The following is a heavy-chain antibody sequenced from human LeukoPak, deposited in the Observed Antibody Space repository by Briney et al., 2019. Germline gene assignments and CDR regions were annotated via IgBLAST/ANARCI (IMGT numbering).Heavy chain of an antibody. CDR1: GCSISSYY. CDR3: AREQDNASGAYYVGYSFDY. J-gene: IGHJ4*02. V-gene: IGHV4-4*07. CDR2: IYTSGST. Sequence: SETLSLTCTVSGCSISSYYWSSIRQPAGKGLEWIGRIYTSGSTNYNPSLKSRVTMSVDTCKNQCSLKLSSATAADTDMYYCAREQDNASGAYYVGYSFDYWGQGTRVTVSS. D-gene: IGHD3-22*01.